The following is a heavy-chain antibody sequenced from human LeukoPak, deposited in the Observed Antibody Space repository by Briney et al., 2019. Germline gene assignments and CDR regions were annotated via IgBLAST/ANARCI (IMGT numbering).Heavy chain of an antibody. Sequence: SETLSLTCTVSGGSISSSSYYWGWIRQPPRKGLEWIGSIYYSGSTYYNPSLKSRVTMSVDTSKNRFSLKLSSVTAADTAVYYCARDRSIAVAGVFDYWGQGTLVTVSS. CDR1: GGSISSSSYY. D-gene: IGHD6-19*01. CDR3: ARDRSIAVAGVFDY. V-gene: IGHV4-39*07. CDR2: IYYSGST. J-gene: IGHJ4*02.